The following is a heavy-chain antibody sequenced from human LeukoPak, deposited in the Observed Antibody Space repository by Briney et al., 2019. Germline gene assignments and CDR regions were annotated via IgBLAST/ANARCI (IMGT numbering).Heavy chain of an antibody. V-gene: IGHV1-2*02. CDR1: GYTFTDYY. J-gene: IGHJ4*02. CDR2: INPNSGGT. D-gene: IGHD6-19*01. Sequence: EGSVKVSCKASGYTFTDYYMHWVRQAPGQGLEWMGWINPNSGGTNYAQKFQGRVTMTRDTSISTAYMEVSRLRSDDTAVYYCARNIQEQWLVQGYWGQGTLVTVSS. CDR3: ARNIQEQWLVQGY.